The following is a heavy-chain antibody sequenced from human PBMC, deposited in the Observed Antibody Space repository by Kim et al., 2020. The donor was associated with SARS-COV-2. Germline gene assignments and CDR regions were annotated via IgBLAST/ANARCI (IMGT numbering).Heavy chain of an antibody. J-gene: IGHJ4*02. CDR2: IPSDGNNI. V-gene: IGHV3-30-3*01. D-gene: IGHD3-10*01. CDR3: ARGDGSGSWRIDY. Sequence: GGSLRLSCAASGFTFNNYAMHWVRQAPGKGLQWMAVIPSDGNNIHYADFVKGQFTISRDNSKNILYMEMNSLRGDDTAVYYCARGDGSGSWRIDYWGQGTLVTVSS. CDR1: GFTFNNYA.